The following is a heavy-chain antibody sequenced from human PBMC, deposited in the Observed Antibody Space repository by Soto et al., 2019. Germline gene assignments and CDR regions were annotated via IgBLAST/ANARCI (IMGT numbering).Heavy chain of an antibody. Sequence: QVQLVESGGGVVQPGRSLRLSCAASGFTFSSYGMHWVRQAPGKGLEWAAVISYDGSNKYYADSVKGRFTISRDNSKNTLYLQMNSLRAEDTAVYYCAKARGVPPNYYYGMDVWGQGTTVTVSS. V-gene: IGHV3-30*18. CDR1: GFTFSSYG. CDR3: AKARGVPPNYYYGMDV. J-gene: IGHJ6*02. D-gene: IGHD2-2*01. CDR2: ISYDGSNK.